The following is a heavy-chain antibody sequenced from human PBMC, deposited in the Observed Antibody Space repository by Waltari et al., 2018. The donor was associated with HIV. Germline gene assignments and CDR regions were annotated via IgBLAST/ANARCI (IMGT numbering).Heavy chain of an antibody. J-gene: IGHJ6*02. V-gene: IGHV3-33*01. CDR2: IWYDGSNK. Sequence: QVQLVESGGGVVQPGRSVRLSWVASGVTFSRVSMHWVRQAPGKGLEWVAVIWYDGSNKYYADSVKGRFTISRDNSKNTQYLQMNSLRTEDTAVYYCARDLSVVSGMDVWGQGTTVTVSS. D-gene: IGHD2-15*01. CDR1: GVTFSRVS. CDR3: ARDLSVVSGMDV.